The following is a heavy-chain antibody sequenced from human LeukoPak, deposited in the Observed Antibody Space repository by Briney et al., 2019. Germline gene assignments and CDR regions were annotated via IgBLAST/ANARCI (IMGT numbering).Heavy chain of an antibody. D-gene: IGHD3-16*02. CDR1: GFTFSSYS. CDR3: ARGHYDYVWGSYRNDAFDI. CDR2: ISSSSSYI. J-gene: IGHJ3*02. V-gene: IGHV3-21*01. Sequence: GGSLRLSCAASGFTFSSYSMNWVRQAPGKGLEWVSSISSSSSYIYYADSVKGRFTISRDNAKNSLYLQMNSLRAEGTAVYYCARGHYDYVWGSYRNDAFDIWGQGTMVTVSS.